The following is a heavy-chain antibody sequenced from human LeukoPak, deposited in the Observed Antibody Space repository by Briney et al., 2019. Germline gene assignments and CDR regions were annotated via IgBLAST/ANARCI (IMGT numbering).Heavy chain of an antibody. CDR1: GFTFSDNY. V-gene: IGHV3-23*01. D-gene: IGHD1-26*01. CDR2: ISGSGGSA. Sequence: PGGSLRLSCAASGFTFSDNYMSWVRQAPGKGLEWVSAISGSGGSAYYAASVKGRFTISRDNSKNTLYLQMNSLRAEDTAVYYCALLSGTYLVDYWGQGTLVTVSS. J-gene: IGHJ4*02. CDR3: ALLSGTYLVDY.